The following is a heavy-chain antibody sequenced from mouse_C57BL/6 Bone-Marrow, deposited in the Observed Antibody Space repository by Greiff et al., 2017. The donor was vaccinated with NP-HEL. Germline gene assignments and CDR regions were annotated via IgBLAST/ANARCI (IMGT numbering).Heavy chain of an antibody. J-gene: IGHJ3*01. CDR1: GYTFTDYE. V-gene: IGHV1-15*01. Sequence: VQLQQSGAELVRPGASVTLSCKASGYTFTDYEMHWVKQTPVHGLEWIGAIDPETGGTAYNQKFKGKAILTADKSSSTAYMELRSLTSEDSAVYYCTRSDGQLRLRGFAYWGQGTLVTVSA. D-gene: IGHD3-2*02. CDR2: IDPETGGT. CDR3: TRSDGQLRLRGFAY.